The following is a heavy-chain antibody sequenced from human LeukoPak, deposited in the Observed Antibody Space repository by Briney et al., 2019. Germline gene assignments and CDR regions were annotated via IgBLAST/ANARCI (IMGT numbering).Heavy chain of an antibody. J-gene: IGHJ3*01. CDR1: GFTFSSHE. D-gene: IGHD2-2*01. CDR2: INSRDNTI. V-gene: IGHV3-48*03. CDR3: ARGGFCTSTICYLWNAFDL. Sequence: GGSLRLSCAASGFTFSSHEMNWVRQAPGKGLEWVAYINSRDNTIYYADSLRGRFTISRDNAKNSLYLQMNSLRAEDTAVYYCARGGFCTSTICYLWNAFDLWGQGTVVTVSS.